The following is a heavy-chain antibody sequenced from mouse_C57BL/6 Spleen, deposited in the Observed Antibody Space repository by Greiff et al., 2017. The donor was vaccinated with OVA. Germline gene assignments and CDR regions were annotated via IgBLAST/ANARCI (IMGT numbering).Heavy chain of an antibody. CDR1: GFSLSTSGMG. J-gene: IGHJ1*03. CDR3: APKEGPGGTTVDWYVDV. CDR2: TYWGDDK. Sequence: QVTLKVSGPGILQPSQTLSLTCSFSGFSLSTSGMGVSWIRQPPGKGLEWRVHTYWGDDKCDNPSLKRRPTISKASSKNQVFLKVTSVATTDTATFCCAPKEGPGGTTVDWYVDVWGTGTTVTVSS. D-gene: IGHD1-1*01. V-gene: IGHV8-12*01.